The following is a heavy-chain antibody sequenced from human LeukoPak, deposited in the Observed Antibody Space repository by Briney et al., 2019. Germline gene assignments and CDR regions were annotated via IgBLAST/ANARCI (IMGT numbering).Heavy chain of an antibody. CDR1: GFTFDDYA. CDR3: AKDHNRGYSYGYDFDY. V-gene: IGHV3-43D*04. Sequence: GGSLRLSCAASGFTFDDYAMHWVRQAPGKGLEWVSLMSWDGGSTYYADSVKGRFTISRDNSKNSLYLQMNSLRAEDTALYYCAKDHNRGYSYGYDFDYWGQGTLVTVSS. CDR2: MSWDGGST. D-gene: IGHD5-18*01. J-gene: IGHJ4*02.